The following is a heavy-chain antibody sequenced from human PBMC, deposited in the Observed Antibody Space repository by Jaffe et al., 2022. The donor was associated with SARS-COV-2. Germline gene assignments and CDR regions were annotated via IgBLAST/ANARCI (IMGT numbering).Heavy chain of an antibody. CDR2: IYYSGST. Sequence: QVQLQESGPGLVKPSETLSLTCTVSGGSISSYYWSWIRQPPGKGLEWIGYIYYSGSTNYNPSLKSRVTISVDTSKNQFSLKLSSVTAADTAVYYCASMSSGWYSPDAFDIWGQGTMVTVSS. V-gene: IGHV4-59*08. D-gene: IGHD6-19*01. CDR1: GGSISSYY. J-gene: IGHJ3*02. CDR3: ASMSSGWYSPDAFDI.